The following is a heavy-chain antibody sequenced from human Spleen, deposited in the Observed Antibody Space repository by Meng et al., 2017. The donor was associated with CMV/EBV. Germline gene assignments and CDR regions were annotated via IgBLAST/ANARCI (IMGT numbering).Heavy chain of an antibody. CDR3: ANYDFWSGYYKDY. CDR1: GGSISKSSYY. J-gene: IGHJ4*02. CDR2: IYYSGST. Sequence: SETLSLTCTVSGGSISKSSYYWDLVRQPPGKGLEWIGSIYYSGSTDYNPSLKSRVTISVDTSKNQFSLKLSSVTAADTAVYYCANYDFWSGYYKDYWGQGTLVTVSS. V-gene: IGHV4-39*07. D-gene: IGHD3-3*01.